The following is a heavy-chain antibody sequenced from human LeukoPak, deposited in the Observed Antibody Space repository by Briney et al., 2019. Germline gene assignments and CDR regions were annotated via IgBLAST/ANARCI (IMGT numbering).Heavy chain of an antibody. V-gene: IGHV3-15*01. D-gene: IGHD1-26*01. J-gene: IGHJ4*02. CDR3: TTGASGSYYVFEY. CDR1: GFTFSNAR. Sequence: GGSLRLSCAASGFTFSNARMNWVRQAPGKGLEWVGRFKSRTDGGTTDYAAPVKGRFTISRDDSKNTLYLQMNSLKTEDTAVYYCTTGASGSYYVFEYWGQGTLVTVSS. CDR2: FKSRTDGGTT.